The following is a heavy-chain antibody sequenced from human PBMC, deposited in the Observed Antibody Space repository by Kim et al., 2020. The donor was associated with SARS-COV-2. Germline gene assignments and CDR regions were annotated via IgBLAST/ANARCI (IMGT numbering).Heavy chain of an antibody. CDR2: IYYSGST. CDR1: GGPISSYY. CDR3: ARETWYSSGWYYFDY. D-gene: IGHD6-19*01. J-gene: IGHJ4*02. V-gene: IGHV4-59*01. Sequence: SETLSLTCTVSGGPISSYYWSWIRQPPGKGLEWIGYIYYSGSTNYNPSLKSRVTISVDTSKKQFSLKLSSVTAADTAVYYCARETWYSSGWYYFDYWGQGSLLTVPS.